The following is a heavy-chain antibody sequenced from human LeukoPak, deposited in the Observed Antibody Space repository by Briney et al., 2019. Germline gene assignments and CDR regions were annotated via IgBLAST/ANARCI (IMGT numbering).Heavy chain of an antibody. CDR1: GVSISRGSYY. CDR2: IYNSGST. D-gene: IGHD3-10*01. V-gene: IGHV4-61*02. CDR3: ARQTFGALYFDS. J-gene: IGHJ4*02. Sequence: PSETLSLTCIVSGVSISRGSYYWNWIRQPAGKGLEWMGRIYNSGSTNYNPSLKSRVTISTDMSKNQFSLNLSSVTAADTAVYYCARQTFGALYFDSWGQGTLVTVSS.